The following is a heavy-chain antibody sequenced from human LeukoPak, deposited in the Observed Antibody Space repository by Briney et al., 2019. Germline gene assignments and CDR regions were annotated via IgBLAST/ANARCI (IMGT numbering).Heavy chain of an antibody. CDR2: MYDSGST. Sequence: SETLSLTCTDSDESISSSTSYWAWNRQSPGKGLEWVASMYDSGSTYYNASLTSRVTISVDTSKNQFSLKLSSVTAADTAIYYCARGDISWNAFDIWGQGTLLTVSS. J-gene: IGHJ3*02. D-gene: IGHD2-15*01. CDR1: DESISSSTSY. V-gene: IGHV4-39*01. CDR3: ARGDISWNAFDI.